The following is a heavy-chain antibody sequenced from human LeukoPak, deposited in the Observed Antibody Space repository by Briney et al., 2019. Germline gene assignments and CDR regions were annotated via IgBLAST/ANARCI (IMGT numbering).Heavy chain of an antibody. CDR1: GFAFGNTG. D-gene: IGHD2/OR15-2a*01. V-gene: IGHV3-23*01. Sequence: GFLRLSCAASGFAFGNTGMSWVRQTPGTGLEWVSSISRGGDMTFYADSVRGRFTVSRDNSINTLYLQMNSLRAEDTAVYYCARGAVIFDYWGQGTLLTVSS. CDR3: ARGAVIFDY. J-gene: IGHJ4*02. CDR2: ISRGGDMT.